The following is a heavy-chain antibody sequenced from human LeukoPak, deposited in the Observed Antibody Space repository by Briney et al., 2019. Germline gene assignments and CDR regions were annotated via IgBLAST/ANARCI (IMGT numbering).Heavy chain of an antibody. V-gene: IGHV1-8*01. J-gene: IGHJ4*02. D-gene: IGHD3-10*01. CDR1: GYTFTSYD. Sequence: ASVKVSCTASGYTFTSYDINWVRQATGHGLEGMGWMSPNSGNRGYTQKFQGRVTMTRDTSISTAYMELSSLTSADTAVYYCARNVPSTGYFVYWGQGTLVTVSS. CDR2: MSPNSGNR. CDR3: ARNVPSTGYFVY.